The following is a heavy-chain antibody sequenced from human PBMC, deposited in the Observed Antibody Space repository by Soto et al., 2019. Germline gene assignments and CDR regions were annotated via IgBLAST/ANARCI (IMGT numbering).Heavy chain of an antibody. CDR1: GYTFTSYG. CDR2: ISAYNGNT. J-gene: IGHJ5*02. Sequence: ASVNVSCKASGYTFTSYGISWVRQAPGQGLEGMGWISAYNGNTNYAQKLQGRVTMTTDTSTSTAYMELRSLRSDDTAVYYCARDSVAGSLSWSGPWGQGTLVTVSS. CDR3: ARDSVAGSLSWSGP. D-gene: IGHD6-19*01. V-gene: IGHV1-18*01.